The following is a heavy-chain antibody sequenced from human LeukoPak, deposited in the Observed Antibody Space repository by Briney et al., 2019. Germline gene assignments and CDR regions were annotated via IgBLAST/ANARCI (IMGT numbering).Heavy chain of an antibody. CDR1: GYTFTSYD. CDR3: ARGTNLAAAEDY. J-gene: IGHJ4*02. D-gene: IGHD6-13*01. V-gene: IGHV1-8*01. CDR2: MNPNSGNT. Sequence: ASVKVSCKASGYTFTSYDINWVRQATGQGLEWMGWMNPNSGNTGYAQKFQGRVTMTRNTSISTAYMELGSLRSEDTAVYYCARGTNLAAAEDYWGQGTLVTVSS.